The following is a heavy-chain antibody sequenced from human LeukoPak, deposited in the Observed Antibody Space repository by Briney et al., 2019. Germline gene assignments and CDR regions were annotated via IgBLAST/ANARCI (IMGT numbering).Heavy chain of an antibody. J-gene: IGHJ4*02. V-gene: IGHV4-38-2*02. D-gene: IGHD2-21*02. CDR2: IYHGGST. CDR3: ARDLASCAGDCYSDGFDY. Sequence: SETLSLTCTVPGYSISSGYYWGWIRQSPGKGLEWIGSIYHGGSTYYNPSLRSRVIVSVDTSKNHFSLKTSSVTAADTAVYYCARDLASCAGDCYSDGFDYWGQGTLVTVSS. CDR1: GYSISSGYY.